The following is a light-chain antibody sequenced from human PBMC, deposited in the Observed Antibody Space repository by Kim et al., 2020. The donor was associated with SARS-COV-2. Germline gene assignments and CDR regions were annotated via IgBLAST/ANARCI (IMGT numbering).Light chain of an antibody. V-gene: IGLV2-14*04. CDR2: DIN. Sequence: LWITVSSTGTGSDVGGYNEVSWYQKPPGKALKLMFDDINSHPSGVSNRFSGTKSGNAASLTISGLQADDEADYCCSSYTTSTSVVFGGGTQLTVL. CDR1: GSDVGGYNE. J-gene: IGLJ2*01. CDR3: SSYTTSTSVV.